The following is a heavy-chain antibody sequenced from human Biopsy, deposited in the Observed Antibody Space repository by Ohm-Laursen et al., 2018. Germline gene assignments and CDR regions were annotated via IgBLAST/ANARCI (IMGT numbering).Heavy chain of an antibody. Sequence: SLRLSCTASGFIFSNYWMSWVRQAPGKGLEWVTNMNEDETIKNYVDSVKGRFIISRDNAKNSLYLQLNSLRAEDTAVYYCARAGYSSGYDYWGQGTLVTVSS. CDR2: MNEDETIK. V-gene: IGHV3-7*01. J-gene: IGHJ4*02. D-gene: IGHD3-22*01. CDR3: ARAGYSSGYDY. CDR1: GFIFSNYW.